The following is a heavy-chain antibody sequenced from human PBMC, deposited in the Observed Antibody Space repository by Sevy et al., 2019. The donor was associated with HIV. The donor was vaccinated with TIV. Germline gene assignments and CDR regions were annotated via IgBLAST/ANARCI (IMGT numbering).Heavy chain of an antibody. CDR2: IYYSGST. D-gene: IGHD5-18*01. V-gene: IGHV4-39*01. CDR1: GGSISSSSYY. Sequence: SETLSLTCTVSGGSISSSSYYWGWIRQPPGKGLEGIGSIYYSGSTYYNPSLKSRVTISVDTSKDQFSLKLSSVTAADTAVYYCARHKWIQLWLFDYWGQGTLVTVSS. J-gene: IGHJ4*02. CDR3: ARHKWIQLWLFDY.